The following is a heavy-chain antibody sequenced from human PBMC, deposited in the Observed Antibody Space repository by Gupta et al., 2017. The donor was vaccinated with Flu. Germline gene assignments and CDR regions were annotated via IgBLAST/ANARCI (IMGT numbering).Heavy chain of an antibody. J-gene: IGHJ4*02. CDR3: AREVGVRNFDY. CDR1: GFTFSSYG. CDR2: IWYDGSNK. D-gene: IGHD2-2*01. Sequence: QVQLVESGGGVVQPGRSLRLSCAASGFTFSSYGMHWVRQAPGKGLEWGAVIWYDGSNKYYADSVKGRFTISRDNSKNTLYLQMNSLRAEDTAVYYCAREVGVRNFDYWGQGTLVTVSS. V-gene: IGHV3-33*01.